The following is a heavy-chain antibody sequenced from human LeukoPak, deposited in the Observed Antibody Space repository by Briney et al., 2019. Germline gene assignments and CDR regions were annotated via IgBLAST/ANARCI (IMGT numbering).Heavy chain of an antibody. Sequence: SETLSLTCTVSGVSINSYYWSWIRQPPGRGLEWIGYIHYSGSTNYNPSLMSRVTISVDTSKNQFSLKLTSVTAADTAVYYCAREGQWLADWFDPWGQGTLVTVSS. V-gene: IGHV4-59*01. CDR3: AREGQWLADWFDP. D-gene: IGHD6-19*01. CDR1: GVSINSYY. J-gene: IGHJ5*02. CDR2: IHYSGST.